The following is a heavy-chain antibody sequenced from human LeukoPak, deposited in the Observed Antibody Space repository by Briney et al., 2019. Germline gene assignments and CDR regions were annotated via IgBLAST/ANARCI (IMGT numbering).Heavy chain of an antibody. V-gene: IGHV3-30*02. D-gene: IGHD1-26*01. CDR3: AKDLNPREAGATIDY. Sequence: GGSLRLSCAASGFTFSNYAVTWVRQAPGKGLEWVTVIWHDGSNKYYADSVKGRFTISRDNSKNTLYLQMNSLRAEDTAVYHCAKDLNPREAGATIDYWGQGTLVTVSS. CDR2: IWHDGSNK. CDR1: GFTFSNYA. J-gene: IGHJ4*02.